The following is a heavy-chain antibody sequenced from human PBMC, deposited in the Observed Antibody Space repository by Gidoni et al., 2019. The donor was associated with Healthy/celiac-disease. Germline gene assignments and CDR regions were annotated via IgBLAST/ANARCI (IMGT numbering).Heavy chain of an antibody. J-gene: IGHJ6*02. CDR3: ARDLGGYYYGMDV. CDR1: GGSISSGSYY. V-gene: IGHV4-61*02. Sequence: QVQLQESGPGLVKPSQTLSLTCTVSGGSISSGSYYWSWIRQPAGKGLEWIGRIYTSGSTNYNPSLKSRVTISVDTSKNQFSLKLSSVTAADTAVYYCARDLGGYYYGMDVWGQGTTVTVSS. CDR2: IYTSGST. D-gene: IGHD3-16*01.